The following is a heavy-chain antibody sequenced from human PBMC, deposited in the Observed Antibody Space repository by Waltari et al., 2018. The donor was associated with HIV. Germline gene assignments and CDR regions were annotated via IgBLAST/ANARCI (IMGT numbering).Heavy chain of an antibody. CDR2: ISGGSSFL. CDR3: ARVNYQYAMDV. V-gene: IGHV3-21*01. Sequence: EVQLVESGGGLVKPGGSLRLSCAASGFTISGFYMTWVRQAPGKVLAWVSSISGGSSFLAYADSMKRRFTISRDNAKSSLFLQMNSLRAEDTAVYFCARVNYQYAMDVWGQGTTVTVSS. J-gene: IGHJ6*02. CDR1: GFTISGFY.